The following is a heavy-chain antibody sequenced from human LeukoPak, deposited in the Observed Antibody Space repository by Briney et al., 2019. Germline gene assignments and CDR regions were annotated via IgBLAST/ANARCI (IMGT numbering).Heavy chain of an antibody. CDR3: ATRRSTARGFDY. D-gene: IGHD4-11*01. V-gene: IGHV1-2*02. CDR2: INPNSGGT. CDR1: GYTFTGYY. Sequence: ASVKVSCKASGYTFTGYYMHWVRQAPGQGLEWMGWINPNSGGTNYAQKFQGRVTMTRDTTISTAYMELSRLRSDDTAVYYCATRRSTARGFDYGGQGPLVTVSS. J-gene: IGHJ4*02.